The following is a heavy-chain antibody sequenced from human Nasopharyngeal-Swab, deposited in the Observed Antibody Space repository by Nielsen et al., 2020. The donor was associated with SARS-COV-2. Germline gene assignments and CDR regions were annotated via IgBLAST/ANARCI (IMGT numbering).Heavy chain of an antibody. V-gene: IGHV7-4-1*02. Sequence: WVRQAPGQGLEWMGWINTNTGNPTYAQGFTGRFVFSLDTSVGTAYLQISSLKAEDTAVYCCARVGRQYYFDYWGQGTLVTVSS. J-gene: IGHJ4*02. D-gene: IGHD1-26*01. CDR2: INTNTGNP. CDR3: ARVGRQYYFDY.